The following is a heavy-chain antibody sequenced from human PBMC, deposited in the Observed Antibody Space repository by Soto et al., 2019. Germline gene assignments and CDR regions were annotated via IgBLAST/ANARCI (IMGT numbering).Heavy chain of an antibody. CDR2: MNPNSGNT. CDR1: GYTFTSYD. CDR3: ARSYCTNGVCYHAFDI. V-gene: IGHV1-8*01. J-gene: IGHJ3*02. D-gene: IGHD2-8*01. Sequence: QVQLVQSGAEVKKPGASVKVSCKASGYTFTSYDINWVRQATGQGLEWMGWMNPNSGNTGYAQKFQGRVTMTRNTSISTAYMELSSLRSEDTAVYYCARSYCTNGVCYHAFDIWGQGTMVTVSS.